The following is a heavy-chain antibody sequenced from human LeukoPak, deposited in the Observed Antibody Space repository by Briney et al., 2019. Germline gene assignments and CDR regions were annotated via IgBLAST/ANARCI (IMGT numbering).Heavy chain of an antibody. J-gene: IGHJ4*02. CDR2: IYPGDSDT. Sequence: KRGESPKISCKGSGYSFTSYWIGWLRQMPGKGLEWMGIIYPGDSDTRYSPSFQGQVTISADKSISTAYLQWSSLKASDTAMYYCARSEPRSIAAAGTHFDYWGQGTLVTVSS. V-gene: IGHV5-51*01. CDR3: ARSEPRSIAAAGTHFDY. CDR1: GYSFTSYW. D-gene: IGHD6-13*01.